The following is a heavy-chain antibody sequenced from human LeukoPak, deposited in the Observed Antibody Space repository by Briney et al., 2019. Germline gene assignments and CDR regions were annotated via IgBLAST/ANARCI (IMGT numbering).Heavy chain of an antibody. Sequence: ASVKVSCKASGGTFSSYAISWVRQAPGQGLEWMGGIIPIFGTANYAQKLQGRVTITADESTSTAYMELSSLRSEDTAVYYCARGEVVTYFDYWGQGTLVTVSS. V-gene: IGHV1-69*13. CDR3: ARGEVVTYFDY. D-gene: IGHD4-23*01. J-gene: IGHJ4*02. CDR1: GGTFSSYA. CDR2: IIPIFGTA.